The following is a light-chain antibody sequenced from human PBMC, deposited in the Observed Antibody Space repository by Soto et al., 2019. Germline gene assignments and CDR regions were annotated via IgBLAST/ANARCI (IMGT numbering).Light chain of an antibody. J-gene: IGLJ3*02. Sequence: QSALTQPPSASGTPGQRVTISCSGGTSNIGTNPVTWYQQVPGTAPKLLIHTNNQRPSGVPERFSGSRSGTSASLAISGLQSADEAAYYCSACDDSLNGRWVFGGGTKVTVL. CDR3: SACDDSLNGRWV. V-gene: IGLV1-44*01. CDR1: TSNIGTNP. CDR2: TNN.